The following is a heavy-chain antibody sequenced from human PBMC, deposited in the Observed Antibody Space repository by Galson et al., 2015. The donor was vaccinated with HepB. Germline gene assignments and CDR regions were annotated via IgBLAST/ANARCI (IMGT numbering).Heavy chain of an antibody. Sequence: SVKVSCKASGCTFSTYAISWVRQAPGQGLEWMGGIIPILGIANYAQKFQGRVTITADTSTSTAYMELSSLRSEDTAVYYCARASPPAGDCSSTSCQGSWFDPWGQGTLVTVSS. CDR2: IIPILGIA. J-gene: IGHJ5*02. V-gene: IGHV1-69*10. CDR1: GCTFSTYA. D-gene: IGHD2-2*01. CDR3: ARASPPAGDCSSTSCQGSWFDP.